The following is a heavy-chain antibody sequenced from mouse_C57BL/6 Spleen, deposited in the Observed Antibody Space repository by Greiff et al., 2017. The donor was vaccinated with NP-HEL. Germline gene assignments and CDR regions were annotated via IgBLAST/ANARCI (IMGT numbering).Heavy chain of an antibody. CDR2: IHPNSGST. D-gene: IGHD1-1*01. V-gene: IGHV1-64*01. Sequence: QVQLQQPGAELVKPGASVKLSCKASGYTFTSYWMHWVKQRPGQGLEWIGMIHPNSGSTNYNEKFKSKATLTVDKSSSTAYMQHSSLTSEDSAVYYCASHYYGSLDYWGQGTTLTVSS. CDR1: GYTFTSYW. J-gene: IGHJ2*01. CDR3: ASHYYGSLDY.